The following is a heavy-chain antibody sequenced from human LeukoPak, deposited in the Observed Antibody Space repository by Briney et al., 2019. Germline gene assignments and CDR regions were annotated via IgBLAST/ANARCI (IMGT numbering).Heavy chain of an antibody. CDR2: INPNSGGT. CDR3: ARLSIPYYYDSSGSWDY. J-gene: IGHJ4*02. D-gene: IGHD3-22*01. CDR1: GYTFTGYY. Sequence: ASVKVSCKASGYTFTGYYMHWVRQAPGQGLEWMGWINPNSGGTNYAQKFQGRVTISVDTSKNQFSLKLSSVTAADTAVYYCARLSIPYYYDSSGSWDYWGQGTLVTVSS. V-gene: IGHV1-2*02.